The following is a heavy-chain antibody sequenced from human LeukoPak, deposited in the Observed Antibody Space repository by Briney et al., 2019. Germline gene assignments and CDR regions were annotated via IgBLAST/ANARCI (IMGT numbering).Heavy chain of an antibody. V-gene: IGHV3-66*02. CDR2: IYSGGST. CDR1: GFSVSNNY. J-gene: IGHJ4*02. D-gene: IGHD6-13*01. CDR3: AKLYSSSWYGDY. Sequence: GGSLRLSCAASGFSVSNNYMNWVRQAPGKGLEWVSAIYSGGSTSYADSVKGRFTISRDNSKNTLYLQMNSLRAEDTAVYYCAKLYSSSWYGDYWGQGTLVTVSS.